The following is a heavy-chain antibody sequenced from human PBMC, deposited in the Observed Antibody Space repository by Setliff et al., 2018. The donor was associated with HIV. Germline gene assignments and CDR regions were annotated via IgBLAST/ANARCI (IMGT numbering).Heavy chain of an antibody. CDR2: IDEHGTTT. CDR1: GFTYNNYW. J-gene: IGHJ4*02. CDR3: ARDLGGKGGH. Sequence: GGSLRLSCVASGFTYNNYWMHWVRQAPGKGLVWVSRIDEHGTTTNYADSVKGRFTISRDNAKNTLYLQMNSLRAEDTAVYFCARDLGGKGGHWGQGILVTVSS. V-gene: IGHV3-74*01. D-gene: IGHD1-1*01.